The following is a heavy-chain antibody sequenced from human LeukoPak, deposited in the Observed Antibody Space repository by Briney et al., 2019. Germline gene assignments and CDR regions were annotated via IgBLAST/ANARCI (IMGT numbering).Heavy chain of an antibody. J-gene: IGHJ5*02. V-gene: IGHV3-21*01. CDR2: ISSSSTSI. Sequence: GGSLRLSCAASGFTFSDYTMNWVRQAPGKGLEWVSSISSSSTSIYYADSVKGRFTISRDNAKNSLYLQMNSLRAEDTAVYYCASLYTASWGQGTLVTVSS. D-gene: IGHD5-18*01. CDR1: GFTFSDYT. CDR3: ASLYTAS.